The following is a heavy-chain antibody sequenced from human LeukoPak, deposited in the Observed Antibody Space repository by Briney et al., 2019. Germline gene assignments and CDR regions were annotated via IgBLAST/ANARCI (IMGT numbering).Heavy chain of an antibody. D-gene: IGHD1-26*01. Sequence: GGSLRLSCAASGFTFSSYSMNWVRQAPGKGLEWVSSISSSSSYIYYADSVKGRFTISRDNSKNTLYLQMNSLRAEDTAVYYCAKEPEWDPTGGAFDIWGQGTMVTVSS. J-gene: IGHJ3*02. CDR1: GFTFSSYS. CDR2: ISSSSSYI. V-gene: IGHV3-21*04. CDR3: AKEPEWDPTGGAFDI.